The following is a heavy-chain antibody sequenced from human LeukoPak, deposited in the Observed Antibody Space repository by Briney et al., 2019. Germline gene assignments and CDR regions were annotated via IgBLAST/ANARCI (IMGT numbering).Heavy chain of an antibody. CDR2: IIPIFGTA. V-gene: IGHV1-69*06. CDR1: GGTFSSYA. CDR3: ARTGGRKWTHRGPFDI. J-gene: IGHJ3*02. Sequence: EASVKVSCKASGGTFSSYAISWVRQAPGQGLEWMGRIIPIFGTANYAQKFPGRVTITADKSTSTAYMELSSLRSEDTAVYYCARTGGRKWTHRGPFDIWGQGTMVTVSS. D-gene: IGHD1-14*01.